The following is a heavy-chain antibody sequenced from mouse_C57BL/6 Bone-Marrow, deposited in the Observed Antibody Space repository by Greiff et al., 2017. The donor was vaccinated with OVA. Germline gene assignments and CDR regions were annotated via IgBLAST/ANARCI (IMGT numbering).Heavy chain of an antibody. CDR3: ARRVYYYGLFAY. J-gene: IGHJ3*01. Sequence: DVKLVESGGDLVKPGGSLKLSCAASGFTFSSYGMSWVRQTPDKRLEWVATISSGGSYTYYPDSVKGRFTISRDNAKNTLYLQMSSLKSEDTAMYYCARRVYYYGLFAYWGQGTLVTVSA. CDR1: GFTFSSYG. V-gene: IGHV5-6*02. D-gene: IGHD1-1*01. CDR2: ISSGGSYT.